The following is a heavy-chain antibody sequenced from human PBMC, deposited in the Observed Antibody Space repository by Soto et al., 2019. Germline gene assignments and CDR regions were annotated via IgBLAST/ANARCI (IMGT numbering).Heavy chain of an antibody. Sequence: EVQLVESGGGLVQPGGSLRLSCAASGFTFSSYAMHWVRQAPGKGLEYVSGISSNGGSTHYANSVKGRFTISRDNSKNTLYLQMGSLRAEDMAVYSCARQWLDSYYFDYWGQGTLVTVSS. J-gene: IGHJ4*02. V-gene: IGHV3-64*01. D-gene: IGHD6-19*01. CDR3: ARQWLDSYYFDY. CDR1: GFTFSSYA. CDR2: ISSNGGST.